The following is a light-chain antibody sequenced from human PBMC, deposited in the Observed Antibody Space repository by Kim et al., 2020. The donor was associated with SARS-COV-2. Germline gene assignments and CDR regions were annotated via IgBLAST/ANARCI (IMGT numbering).Light chain of an antibody. J-gene: IGLJ2*01. CDR2: KDD. CDR3: ATWDDDVHGRV. V-gene: IGLV1-44*01. Sequence: QAVVTQPPSVSGAPGQRATISCSGGTSNIGSNTVNWYQQFPGSAPQILIFKDDQRHSGVPDRFSASKSGASASLAISVLQSEDEALYFCATWDDDVHGRVFGGGTQLTVL. CDR1: TSNIGSNT.